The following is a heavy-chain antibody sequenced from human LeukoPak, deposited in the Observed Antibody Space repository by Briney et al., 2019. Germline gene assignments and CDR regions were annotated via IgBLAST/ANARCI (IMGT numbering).Heavy chain of an antibody. J-gene: IGHJ4*02. Sequence: SETLSLTCSVSGGSISSSAYYWGWIRQPPGKGLEWIGNIYYSGSTYYNPSLKSRVTISLNTSKNQSSLELISVTAADTAVYYCATGNRSPKRPLDFWGQGTLVTVSS. V-gene: IGHV4-39*01. CDR2: IYYSGST. CDR1: GGSISSSAYY. D-gene: IGHD1/OR15-1a*01. CDR3: ATGNRSPKRPLDF.